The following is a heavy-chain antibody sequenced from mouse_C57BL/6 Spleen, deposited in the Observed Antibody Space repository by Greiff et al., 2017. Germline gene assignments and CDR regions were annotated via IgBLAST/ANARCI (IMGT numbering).Heavy chain of an antibody. CDR2: ISDGGSYT. D-gene: IGHD1-1*01. V-gene: IGHV5-4*01. J-gene: IGHJ2*01. Sequence: EVQLVESGGGLVKPGGSLKLSCAASGFTFSSYAMSWVRQTPEKRLEWVATISDGGSYTYYPDNVKGRFTISRDNAKNNLYLQMSHLKSEDTAMYYCAREDYCGSSVDYWGQGTTLTVSS. CDR3: AREDYCGSSVDY. CDR1: GFTFSSYA.